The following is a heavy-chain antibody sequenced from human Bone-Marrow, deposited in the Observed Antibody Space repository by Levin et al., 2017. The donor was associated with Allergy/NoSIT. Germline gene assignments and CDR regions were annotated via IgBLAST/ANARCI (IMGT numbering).Heavy chain of an antibody. CDR1: GGSISSSSHY. CDR3: ARRAGYYYYMDV. D-gene: IGHD1-14*01. J-gene: IGHJ6*03. Sequence: SCTVSGGSISSSSHYWGWIRQPPGKGLEWIGDIYYSGSTYHNPSLKSRVNMSVDTSKNQFSLKLSSVTAADTAVYYCARRAGYYYYMDVWGKGTTVTVSS. CDR2: IYYSGST. V-gene: IGHV4-39*01.